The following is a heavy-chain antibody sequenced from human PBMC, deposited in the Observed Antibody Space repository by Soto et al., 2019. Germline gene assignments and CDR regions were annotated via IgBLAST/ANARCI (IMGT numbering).Heavy chain of an antibody. CDR3: ARDWGQQLVPGYYYYYGMDV. V-gene: IGHV4-59*01. J-gene: IGHJ6*02. Sequence: SETLSLTCTVSGGSISSYYWSWRRQPPGKGLEWIGYIYYSGSTNYNPSLKSRVTISVDTSKNQFSLKLSSVTAADTAVYYCARDWGQQLVPGYYYYYGMDVWGQGTTVTVSS. D-gene: IGHD6-13*01. CDR2: IYYSGST. CDR1: GGSISSYY.